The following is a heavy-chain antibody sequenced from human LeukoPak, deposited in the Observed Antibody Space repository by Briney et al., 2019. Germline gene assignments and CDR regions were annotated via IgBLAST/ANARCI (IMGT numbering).Heavy chain of an antibody. CDR3: ARGGGRDFWCGYYRPYYYGMDV. V-gene: IGHV4-61*02. Sequence: SQTLSLTCTVSGGSISSGSYYWSWIRQPAGQGLEWIGRIYTSGSTNYNPSLKSRVTISEDTSKNQFSLKLSSVTAADTAVYYCARGGGRDFWCGYYRPYYYGMDVWGQGTTVTVSS. CDR2: IYTSGST. D-gene: IGHD3-3*01. J-gene: IGHJ6*02. CDR1: GGSISSGSYY.